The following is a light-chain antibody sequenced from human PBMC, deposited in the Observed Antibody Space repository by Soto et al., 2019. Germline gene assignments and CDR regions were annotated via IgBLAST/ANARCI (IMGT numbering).Light chain of an antibody. V-gene: IGKV1-33*01. CDR3: QQYDNLPT. Sequence: DIQMTQSPSSLSASVGDRVTITCQASQDIRQYLNWYQQKPGKAPKLLIYDASTLETGVPSRFSGSGSGTDFTFTISSLQPEDFATYFCQQYDNLPTFGQGTRLEIK. CDR2: DAS. CDR1: QDIRQY. J-gene: IGKJ5*01.